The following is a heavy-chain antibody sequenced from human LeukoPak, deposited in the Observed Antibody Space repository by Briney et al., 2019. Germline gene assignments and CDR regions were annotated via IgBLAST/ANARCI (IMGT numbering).Heavy chain of an antibody. CDR1: GYTFTSYA. D-gene: IGHD3-22*01. CDR3: ASRFDSSGYSGFDY. V-gene: IGHV7-4-1*02. Sequence: ASVKVSCKASGYTFTSYAMNWVRQAPGQGLEWMGWINTNTGNPTYAQGFTGRFVFSLDTSVSTAYLQISSLKADDTAVYYCASRFDSSGYSGFDYWGQGTLVTVSS. CDR2: INTNTGNP. J-gene: IGHJ4*02.